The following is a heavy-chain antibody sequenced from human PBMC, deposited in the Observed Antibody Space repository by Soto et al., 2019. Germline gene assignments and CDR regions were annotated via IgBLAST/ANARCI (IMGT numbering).Heavy chain of an antibody. J-gene: IGHJ6*02. Sequence: GASVKVSCKASGGTFSSYAISWVRQAPGQGLEWMGGIIPIFGTANYAQKFQGRVTITADESTSTAYMELSSLRSEDTAVYYCARDRFIAAAVTNYYYYGMDVWGQGTTVTVSS. CDR2: IIPIFGTA. D-gene: IGHD6-13*01. V-gene: IGHV1-69*13. CDR1: GGTFSSYA. CDR3: ARDRFIAAAVTNYYYYGMDV.